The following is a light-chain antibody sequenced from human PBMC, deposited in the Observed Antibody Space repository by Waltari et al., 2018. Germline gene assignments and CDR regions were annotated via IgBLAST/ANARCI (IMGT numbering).Light chain of an antibody. V-gene: IGLV4-69*01. CDR1: SGHTSNV. CDR2: VNSDGSN. J-gene: IGLJ3*02. CDR3: QTGGHGTWV. Sequence: QLVLTQSPSASASLGASVKLTCTLSSGHTSNVIAWLQQQPGKGPRFLRKVNSDGSNSKGDEIPDRFSGSSSGAERYLSISSLQSEDDADYYCQTGGHGTWVFGGGTKVTVL.